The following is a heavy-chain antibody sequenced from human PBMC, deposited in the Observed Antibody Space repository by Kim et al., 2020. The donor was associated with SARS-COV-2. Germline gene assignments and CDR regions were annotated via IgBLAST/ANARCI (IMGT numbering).Heavy chain of an antibody. CDR1: GSTFSSYA. CDR3: AKGLGSSAFDY. V-gene: IGHV3-23*01. D-gene: IGHD6-13*01. Sequence: GGSLRLSCAASGSTFSSYAMSWVRQAPGKGLEWVSAISDSGGSTYYADSVKGRFTISRDNSKNTLFLQMNSLRAEDTAVYYCAKGLGSSAFDYWGQGTLVTVSS. CDR2: ISDSGGST. J-gene: IGHJ4*02.